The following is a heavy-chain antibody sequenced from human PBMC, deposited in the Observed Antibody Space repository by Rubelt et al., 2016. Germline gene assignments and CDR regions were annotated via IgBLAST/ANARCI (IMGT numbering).Heavy chain of an antibody. CDR3: ARVNRYYFDY. CDR2: IYHSGST. J-gene: IGHJ4*02. CDR1: GVSISSTNW. V-gene: IGHV4-4*02. D-gene: IGHD3-22*01. Sequence: QVQLQESGPGLVKPSGTLSLTCAVSGVSISSTNWWSWVRQPPGKGLEWIGEIYHSGSTNYNPSHKSRVAKSVDKSKNHVDLRQTSWTVAATAGYYSARVNRYYFDYWSQGTLVTVSS.